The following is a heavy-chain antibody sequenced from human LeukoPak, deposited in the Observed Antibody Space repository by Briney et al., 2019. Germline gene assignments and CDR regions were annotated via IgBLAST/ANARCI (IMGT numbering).Heavy chain of an antibody. V-gene: IGHV4-39*01. J-gene: IGHJ3*02. Sequence: SETLSLTCTVSGGSISSSSYYWGWIRQPPGKGLEWIGSICYGGSTYYNPYLKSRVTISVDKSKNQFSLKLSSVTAADTAVYFLATPHSSSWYRRSFPPAGDAFYILSQGTIVTVSS. CDR3: ATPHSSSWYRRSFPPAGDAFYI. CDR1: GGSISSSSYY. CDR2: ICYGGST. D-gene: IGHD6-13*01.